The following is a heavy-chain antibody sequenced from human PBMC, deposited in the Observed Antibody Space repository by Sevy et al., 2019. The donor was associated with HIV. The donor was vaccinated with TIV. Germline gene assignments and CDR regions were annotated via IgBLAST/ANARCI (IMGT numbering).Heavy chain of an antibody. CDR2: IRTAPYGGAT. Sequence: GGSLRLSCSTSGFTFRGYAISWVRQAPGKGLEWVGLIRTAPYGGATEYGASVKGKLSLSRDDSKIIAYLQMNSLYNEDTAVYYCSRWGSDYIRDYWGQGTLVTVSS. V-gene: IGHV3-49*04. CDR3: SRWGSDYIRDY. CDR1: GFTFRGYA. J-gene: IGHJ4*02. D-gene: IGHD4-17*01.